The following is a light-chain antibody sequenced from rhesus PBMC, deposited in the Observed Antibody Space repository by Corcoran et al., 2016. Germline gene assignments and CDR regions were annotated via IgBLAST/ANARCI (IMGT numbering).Light chain of an antibody. CDR2: AAS. CDR1: QNIYSN. V-gene: IGKV1S12*01. CDR3: QHYYDNPYS. J-gene: IGKJ2*01. Sequence: DIQMTQSPSALSASVGDRVTISCRASQNIYSNLAWYSQKPGKAPKLLIYAASRLQTGIPSRFSGSGSGTDFTLTISSLQPEDSAAYYCQHYYDNPYSFGQGTKVEIK.